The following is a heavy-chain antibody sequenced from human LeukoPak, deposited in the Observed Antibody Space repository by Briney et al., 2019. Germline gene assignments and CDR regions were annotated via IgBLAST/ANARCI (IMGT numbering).Heavy chain of an antibody. V-gene: IGHV3-21*03. J-gene: IGHJ5*02. CDR2: ISSSSSYI. Sequence: GGSLRLSCAASGFTFSSYSMNWVRQAPGKGLEWASSISSSSSYIYYADSVKGRFTISRDNAKNSLYLQMNSLRAEDTAVYYCARLGYCSSTSCPINWFDPWGQGTLVTVSS. CDR3: ARLGYCSSTSCPINWFDP. CDR1: GFTFSSYS. D-gene: IGHD2-2*01.